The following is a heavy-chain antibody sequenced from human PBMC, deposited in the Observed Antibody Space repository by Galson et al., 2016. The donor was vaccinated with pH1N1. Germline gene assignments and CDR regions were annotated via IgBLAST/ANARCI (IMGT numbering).Heavy chain of an antibody. V-gene: IGHV3-66*02. CDR2: IYPDGAT. CDR1: AFNVRSDY. CDR3: ARGRLPNLADS. J-gene: IGHJ4*02. D-gene: IGHD6-19*01. Sequence: LRLSCATSAFNVRSDYLSWIRQAPGKGLEWLSIIYPDGATYDADSLNGRFSISRDNLKNTLHLQMNGLRPEDTGLYYCARGRLPNLADSWGQGTLVTVSS.